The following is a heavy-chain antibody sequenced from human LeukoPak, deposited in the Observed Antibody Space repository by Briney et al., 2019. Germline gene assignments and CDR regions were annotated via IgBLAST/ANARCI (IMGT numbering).Heavy chain of an antibody. J-gene: IGHJ3*02. CDR3: ARRERYSGEDAFDI. Sequence: PGGSLRLSCAASGFTFSSYAMHWVRQAPGKGLEWVAVISYDGSNKYYADSVKGRFTISRDNSKNTLYLQMNSLRAEDTAVYYCARRERYSGEDAFDIWGQGTMVTVSS. V-gene: IGHV3-30-3*01. CDR2: ISYDGSNK. CDR1: GFTFSSYA. D-gene: IGHD3-9*01.